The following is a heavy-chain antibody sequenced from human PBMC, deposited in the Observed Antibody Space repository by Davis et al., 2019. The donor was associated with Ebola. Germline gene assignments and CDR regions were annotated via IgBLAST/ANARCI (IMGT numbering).Heavy chain of an antibody. CDR2: INPSGGST. V-gene: IGHV1-46*01. D-gene: IGHD2-2*01. CDR1: GYTFTSYY. CDR3: ASSTSRANFDY. Sequence: AASVQVSCKASGYTFTSYYMHWVRQAPGQGLEWMGIINPSGGSTSYAQKFQGRVTMTRDTSTSTVYMELSSLRSEDTAVYYCASSTSRANFDYWGQGTLVTVSS. J-gene: IGHJ4*02.